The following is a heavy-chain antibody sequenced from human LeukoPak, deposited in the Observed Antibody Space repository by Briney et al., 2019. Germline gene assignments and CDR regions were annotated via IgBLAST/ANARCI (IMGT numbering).Heavy chain of an antibody. CDR2: INPNSGGT. Sequence: AASVKVSCKASGYTFTGYYMHWVRQAPGQGLEWMGWINPNSGGTNYAQEFQGRVTMTRDTSISTAYMELSRLRSDDTAVYYCARDPTMRDYFDYWGQGTLVTVSS. J-gene: IGHJ4*02. CDR1: GYTFTGYY. D-gene: IGHD3-22*01. V-gene: IGHV1-2*02. CDR3: ARDPTMRDYFDY.